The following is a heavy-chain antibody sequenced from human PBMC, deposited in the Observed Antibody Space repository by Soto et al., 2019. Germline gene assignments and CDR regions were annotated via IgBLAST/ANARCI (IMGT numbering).Heavy chain of an antibody. CDR3: ASLYYYDSSGYPPFDY. Sequence: PSETLSPTCIFAGGSSGGSGDCLGWIRKPPGKGLEWIGSIYYSGSTYYNPSLKSRVTISVDTSKNQFSLKLSSVTAADTAVYYCASLYYYDSSGYPPFDYWGQGTLLTVSS. V-gene: IGHV4-39*01. J-gene: IGHJ4*02. CDR1: GGSSGGSGDC. CDR2: IYYSGST. D-gene: IGHD3-22*01.